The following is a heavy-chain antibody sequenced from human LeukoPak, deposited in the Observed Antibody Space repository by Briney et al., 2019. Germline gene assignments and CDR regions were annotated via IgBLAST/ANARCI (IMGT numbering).Heavy chain of an antibody. CDR3: AREGSYWRNDYYYGMDV. J-gene: IGHJ6*02. V-gene: IGHV3-7*01. D-gene: IGHD1-26*01. Sequence: GGSLRLSCAASGFTFSSYWMSWVRQAPGKGLEWVANIKQDGSEKYYVDSMKGRFTISRDNAKNSLYLQMNSLRAEDTAVYYCAREGSYWRNDYYYGMDVWGRGTTVTVSS. CDR1: GFTFSSYW. CDR2: IKQDGSEK.